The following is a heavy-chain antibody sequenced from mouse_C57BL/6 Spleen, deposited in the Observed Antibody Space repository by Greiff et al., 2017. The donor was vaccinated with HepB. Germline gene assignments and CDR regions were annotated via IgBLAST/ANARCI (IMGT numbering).Heavy chain of an antibody. CDR1: GFTFSSYA. V-gene: IGHV5-9-1*02. J-gene: IGHJ2*01. Sequence: EVKVVESGAGLVKPGGSLKLSCAASGFTFSSYAMSWVRQTPEKRLEWVAYISSGGDYIYYADTVKGRFTISRDNARNTLYLQMSSLKSEDTAMYYCTRAGTYYFDYWGQGTTLTVSS. CDR2: ISSGGDYI. D-gene: IGHD4-1*01. CDR3: TRAGTYYFDY.